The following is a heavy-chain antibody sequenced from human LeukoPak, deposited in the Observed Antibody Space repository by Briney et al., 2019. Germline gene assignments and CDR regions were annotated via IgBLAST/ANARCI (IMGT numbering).Heavy chain of an antibody. V-gene: IGHV3-66*02. D-gene: IGHD1/OR15-1a*01. CDR1: GFTVSGNY. J-gene: IGHJ5*02. CDR2: IYSGGGT. CDR3: ARGITGTNNWFDP. Sequence: GGSLRLSCAPSGFTVSGNYMSRVRQAPGKGLEWVSLIYSGGGTYYADSVKGRFTISRDNSKNTLYLQMNSLRAEDTAVYYCARGITGTNNWFDPWGQGTLVTVSS.